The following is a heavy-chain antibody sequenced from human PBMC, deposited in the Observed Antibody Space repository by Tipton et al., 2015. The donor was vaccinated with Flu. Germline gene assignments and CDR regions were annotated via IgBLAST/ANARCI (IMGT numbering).Heavy chain of an antibody. Sequence: TLSLTCAVYGGSFSGYYWSWIRQPPGKGLEWIGEINHSGSTNYNPSLKSRVTISVDTSKNQFSLKLSSVTAADTAVYYCARAIAVAGNFDYWGQGTLVTVSS. V-gene: IGHV4-34*01. J-gene: IGHJ4*02. CDR2: INHSGST. CDR1: GGSFSGYY. D-gene: IGHD6-19*01. CDR3: ARAIAVAGNFDY.